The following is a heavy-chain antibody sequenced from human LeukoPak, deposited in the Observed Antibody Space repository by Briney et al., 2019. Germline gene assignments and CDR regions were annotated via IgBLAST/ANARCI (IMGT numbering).Heavy chain of an antibody. D-gene: IGHD1-26*01. CDR3: AKDASSGTYYDH. J-gene: IGHJ4*02. CDR2: ISYDGSNK. Sequence: PGRSLRLSCAASGPTFSSYAMHWVRQAPGKGLEWVAVISYDGSNKYYADSVKGRFTISRDNSKNTLYLQMHSLRAEDTAVYYCAKDASSGTYYDHWGQGTLATVSS. V-gene: IGHV3-30*07. CDR1: GPTFSSYA.